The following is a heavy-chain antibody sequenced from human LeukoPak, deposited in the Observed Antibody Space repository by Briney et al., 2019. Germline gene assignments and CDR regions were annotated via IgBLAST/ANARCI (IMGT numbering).Heavy chain of an antibody. D-gene: IGHD1-26*01. CDR3: ARDDAYSASYYFDY. CDR1: GGSISSGGYY. V-gene: IGHV4-30-2*01. J-gene: IGHJ4*02. Sequence: PSETLSLTCTVSGGSISSGGYYWSWIRQPPGKGLEWIGYIYHSGSTYYNPSLKSRVTISVDRSKNQFSLKLSSVTAADTAVYYCARDDAYSASYYFDYWGQGTLVTVSS. CDR2: IYHSGST.